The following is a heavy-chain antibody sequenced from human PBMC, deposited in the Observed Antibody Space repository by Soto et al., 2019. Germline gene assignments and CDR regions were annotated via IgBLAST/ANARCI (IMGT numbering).Heavy chain of an antibody. J-gene: IGHJ5*02. V-gene: IGHV3-30*18. CDR2: ISYDGSNK. CDR1: GFTFSSYG. CDR3: AKSSSSSPAVSDWFDP. Sequence: QVQLVESGGGVVQPGRSLRLSCAASGFTFSSYGMHWVRQAPGKGLEWVAVISYDGSNKYYADSVKGRFTISRDNSKNTLYLQMNSLRAEDTAVYYCAKSSSSSPAVSDWFDPWGQGTLVTFSS. D-gene: IGHD6-13*01.